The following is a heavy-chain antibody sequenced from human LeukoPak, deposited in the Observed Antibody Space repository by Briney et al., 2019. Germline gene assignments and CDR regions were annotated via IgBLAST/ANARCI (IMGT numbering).Heavy chain of an antibody. CDR2: MNPNSGNT. V-gene: IGHV1-8*01. Sequence: ASVKVSCKASGYTFTTYDINWVRQATGQGLEWTGWMNPNSGNTGYAQKFQGRVTMTRNTSISTAYMELGSLRSEDTAVYYCARGPNKSDGGNSGSAWFDPWGQGTLVTVSS. D-gene: IGHD4-23*01. CDR1: GYTFTTYD. J-gene: IGHJ5*02. CDR3: ARGPNKSDGGNSGSAWFDP.